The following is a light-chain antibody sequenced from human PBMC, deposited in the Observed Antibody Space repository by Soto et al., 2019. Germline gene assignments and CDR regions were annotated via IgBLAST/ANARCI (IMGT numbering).Light chain of an antibody. J-gene: IGLJ2*01. V-gene: IGLV3-21*04. CDR1: NIGSES. CDR2: YDS. Sequence: SYELTQPPSVSVAPGKTATITCGGNNIGSESVHWYQQKPGQAPMLVIYYDSDRPAGIPERFSGYNSGNTATLTISRVEAGDEADYYCQVWDSNTDHQVFGGGTKLTVL. CDR3: QVWDSNTDHQV.